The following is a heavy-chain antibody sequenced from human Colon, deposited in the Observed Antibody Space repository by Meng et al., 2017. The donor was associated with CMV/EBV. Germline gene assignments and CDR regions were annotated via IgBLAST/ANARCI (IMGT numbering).Heavy chain of an antibody. J-gene: IGHJ4*02. Sequence: GESLKISCEASGFTFNMHAMNWVRQAPGKGLEWVSVIFSVASSIYYADSVRGRFTISRDNSKNTLFLQMNDLRAEDTGIYYCAKAAIRGSSRLHYFDSWGQGTLVTVSS. CDR2: IFSVASSI. CDR1: GFTFNMHA. CDR3: AKAAIRGSSRLHYFDS. V-gene: IGHV3-23*03. D-gene: IGHD6-19*01.